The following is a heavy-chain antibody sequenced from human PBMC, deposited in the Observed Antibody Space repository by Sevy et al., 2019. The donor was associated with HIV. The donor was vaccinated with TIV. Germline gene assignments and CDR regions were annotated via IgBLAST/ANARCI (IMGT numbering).Heavy chain of an antibody. J-gene: IGHJ4*02. D-gene: IGHD4-17*01. CDR1: GFTLSSYG. V-gene: IGHV3-64D*06. CDR2: ISSDGGST. Sequence: GGSLRLSCSASGFTLSSYGMHWVRQAPGKGLEYVLAISSDGGSTYYAVSVKGRFTISRDNSKNTLYLQMSSLRAEDTAVYYCVKSLPTVTRFDFWGQGTLVTVSS. CDR3: VKSLPTVTRFDF.